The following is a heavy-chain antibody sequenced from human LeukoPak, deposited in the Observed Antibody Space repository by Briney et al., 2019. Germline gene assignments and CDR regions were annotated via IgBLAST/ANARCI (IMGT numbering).Heavy chain of an antibody. D-gene: IGHD6-19*01. CDR1: GFTFSSYG. CDR3: ATRSAVAPYYYYYYMDV. V-gene: IGHV3-23*01. Sequence: GGTLRLSCAASGFTFSSYGMSWVRQAPGKGLEWVSAISGSGGGTYYADSVKGRFTISRDNSKNTLYLQMNSLRAEDTAVYYCATRSAVAPYYYYYYMDVWGKGTTVTVSS. J-gene: IGHJ6*03. CDR2: ISGSGGGT.